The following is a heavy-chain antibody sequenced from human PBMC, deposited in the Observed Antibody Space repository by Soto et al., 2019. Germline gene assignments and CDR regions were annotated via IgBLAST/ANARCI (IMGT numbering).Heavy chain of an antibody. D-gene: IGHD2-21*01. J-gene: IGHJ6*02. CDR3: AEGPCGDGNSYGREDV. Sequence: EAELLDSGGDLVQPGGSLRLSCAASGFSFSNYAMTWVRQAPGKGLEWVSSITGGGDRTYYADSVKGRFTISRDNSKNNLWLLMCSLRVEDAAVYYCAEGPCGDGNSYGREDVWGPGTTVIVSS. CDR1: GFSFSNYA. V-gene: IGHV3-23*01. CDR2: ITGGGDRT.